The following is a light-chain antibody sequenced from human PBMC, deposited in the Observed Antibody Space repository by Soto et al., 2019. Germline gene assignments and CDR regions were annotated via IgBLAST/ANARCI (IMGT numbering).Light chain of an antibody. Sequence: EIVLTQSPGTLSLSPGERATLSCRASQSVSSSYLAWYQQKPGQAPRLLMYGVSTRATGSPDRFSGSGSGTDFTLTIIRLEPEDFAVYYCQQFGNSPLLTFGGGTKVQIK. CDR2: GVS. J-gene: IGKJ4*02. CDR1: QSVSSSY. CDR3: QQFGNSPLLT. V-gene: IGKV3-20*01.